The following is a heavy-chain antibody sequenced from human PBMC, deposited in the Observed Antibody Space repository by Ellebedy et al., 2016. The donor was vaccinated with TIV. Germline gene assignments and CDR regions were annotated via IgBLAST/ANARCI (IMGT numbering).Heavy chain of an antibody. J-gene: IGHJ4*02. Sequence: GESLKISCTASGFIFSNYGMHWVRQAPGKGLEWVAFIWYDGSNKFYADSVKGRFTISRDNSRDTLFLQMNSLRAEDTAVYYCTKRAEGWGFFDYWGQGILVTVSS. D-gene: IGHD3-16*01. V-gene: IGHV3-30*02. CDR2: IWYDGSNK. CDR3: TKRAEGWGFFDY. CDR1: GFIFSNYG.